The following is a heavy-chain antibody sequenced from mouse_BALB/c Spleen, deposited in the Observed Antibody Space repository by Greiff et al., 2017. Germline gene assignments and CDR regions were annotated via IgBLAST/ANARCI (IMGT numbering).Heavy chain of an antibody. V-gene: IGHV5-17*02. J-gene: IGHJ3*01. CDR1: GFTFSSFG. Sequence: EVKLVESGGGLVQPGGSRKLSCAASGFTFSSFGMHWVRQAPEKGLEWVAYISSGSSTIYYADTVKGRFTISRDNPKNTLFLQMTSLRSEDTAMYYCAREEDYGNSFAYWGQGTLVTVSA. CDR2: ISSGSSTI. D-gene: IGHD2-1*01. CDR3: AREEDYGNSFAY.